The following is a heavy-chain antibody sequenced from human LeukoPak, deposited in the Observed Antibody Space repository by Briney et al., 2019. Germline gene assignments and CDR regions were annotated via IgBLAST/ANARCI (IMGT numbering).Heavy chain of an antibody. CDR3: ALQPRYFDWFLV. D-gene: IGHD3-9*01. J-gene: IGHJ4*02. CDR1: GGTFSSCA. Sequence: SVKVSCKASGGTFSSCAINWVRQAPGQGLEWMGGIIPIFGTANYAQKFQGRVTITADESTSTAYTELSSLRSEDTAVYYCALQPRYFDWFLVWGQGTLVTVSS. V-gene: IGHV1-69*13. CDR2: IIPIFGTA.